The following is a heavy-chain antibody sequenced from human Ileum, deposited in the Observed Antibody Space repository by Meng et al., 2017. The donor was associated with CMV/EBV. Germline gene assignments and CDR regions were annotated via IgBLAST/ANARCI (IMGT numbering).Heavy chain of an antibody. J-gene: IGHJ4*02. D-gene: IGHD3-16*01. CDR3: AKNLAVGGSDY. CDR2: ISYNGNRE. CDR1: GFTFRNYG. Sequence: GGSLSLSCAVSGFTFRNYGMHWVRQAPGQGLEWVAFISYNGNRESYADSMKDRFTISRNSSKNTVYLQVNSLRDEETAVYYCAKNLAVGGSDYWGQGTLVTVSS. V-gene: IGHV3-30*02.